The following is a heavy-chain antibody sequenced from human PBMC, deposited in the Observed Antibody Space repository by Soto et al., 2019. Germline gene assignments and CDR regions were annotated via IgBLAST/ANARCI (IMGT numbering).Heavy chain of an antibody. CDR3: ARSINP. Sequence: PSETLSLTCTFSGGSMSRGDYYWSWIRQPPGKGLEWIGFIYHTGSTYYSPSLKNRVAISVDTSKNQFSLKLSSVTAADTAVYYCARSINPWGQGTLVTVSS. V-gene: IGHV4-30-4*01. CDR1: GGSMSRGDYY. D-gene: IGHD3-10*01. CDR2: IYHTGST. J-gene: IGHJ5*02.